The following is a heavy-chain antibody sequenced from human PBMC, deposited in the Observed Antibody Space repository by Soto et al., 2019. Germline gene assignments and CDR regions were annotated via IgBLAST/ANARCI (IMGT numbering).Heavy chain of an antibody. CDR2: IDSDGIST. Sequence: EVQLVESGGGLVQPGGSLRLSCAASGFTFSSYWMHWVRQVPGKGLVWVSHIDSDGISTTYADSVKGRFTISRDNAKNTVYLQMNSLRAEDTAAYYCVRDDVGVGIDYWGLGTLVTVSS. J-gene: IGHJ4*02. CDR3: VRDDVGVGIDY. V-gene: IGHV3-74*03. CDR1: GFTFSSYW. D-gene: IGHD1-26*01.